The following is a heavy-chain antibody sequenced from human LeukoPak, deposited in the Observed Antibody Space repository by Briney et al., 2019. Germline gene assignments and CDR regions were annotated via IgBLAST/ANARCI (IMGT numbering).Heavy chain of an antibody. CDR1: GGSFSGYY. CDR3: ARDSLERPLDY. J-gene: IGHJ4*02. D-gene: IGHD1-1*01. Sequence: SETLSLTCAVYGGSFSGYYWSWIRQPPGKGLEWIGYIYYSGSTNYNPSLKSRVTISVDTSKNQFSLKLSSVTAADTAVYYCARDSLERPLDYWGQGTLVTVSS. CDR2: IYYSGST. V-gene: IGHV4-59*01.